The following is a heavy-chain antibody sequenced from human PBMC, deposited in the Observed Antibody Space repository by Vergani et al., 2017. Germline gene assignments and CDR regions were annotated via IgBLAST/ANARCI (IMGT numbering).Heavy chain of an antibody. V-gene: IGHV1-2*02. CDR2: INPNSGGT. J-gene: IGHJ5*02. CDR1: GYTFTGYY. D-gene: IGHD3-10*01. Sequence: QVQLVQSGAEVKKPGASVKVSCKASGYTFTGYYMHWVRQAPGQGLEWMGWINPNSGGTNYAQKFQGRVTMTRDTSISTAYMELSRMRSDDTAVYYCAREXTPLYDGSGNRRSNWFDPWGQGTLVTVSS. CDR3: AREXTPLYDGSGNRRSNWFDP.